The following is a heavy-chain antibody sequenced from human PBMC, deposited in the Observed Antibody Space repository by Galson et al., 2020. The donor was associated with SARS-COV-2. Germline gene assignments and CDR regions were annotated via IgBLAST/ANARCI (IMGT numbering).Heavy chain of an antibody. CDR2: ISWNSGSI. CDR3: AKISSGYQGDAIDI. J-gene: IGHJ3*02. V-gene: IGHV3-9*01. D-gene: IGHD3-22*01. CDR1: GFTFDDYA. Sequence: GGSLRLSCAASGFTFDDYAMHWVRQAPGKGLEWVSGISWNSGSIGYADSVKGRFTISRDNAKNSLYLQMNSLRAEDTALYYCAKISSGYQGDAIDIWGQGTMVTVSS.